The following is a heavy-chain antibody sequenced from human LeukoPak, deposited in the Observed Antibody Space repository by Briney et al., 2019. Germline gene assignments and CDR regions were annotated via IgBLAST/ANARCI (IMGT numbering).Heavy chain of an antibody. J-gene: IGHJ4*02. CDR2: INPNSGGT. CDR1: GYTFTGYY. D-gene: IGHD2-2*02. CDR3: ARDRWDKGTAIPGGD. Sequence: ASVKASCKASGYTFTGYYMHWVRQAPGQGLEWMGRINPNSGGTNYAQKFQGRVTMTRDTSISTAYMELSRLRSDDTAVYYCARDRWDKGTAIPGGDWGQGTLVTVSS. V-gene: IGHV1-2*06.